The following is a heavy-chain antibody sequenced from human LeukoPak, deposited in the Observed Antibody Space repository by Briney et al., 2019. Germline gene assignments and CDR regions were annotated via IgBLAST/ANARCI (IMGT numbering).Heavy chain of an antibody. V-gene: IGHV3-7*01. D-gene: IGHD3-22*01. CDR2: IKQVGSEK. CDR1: GFTVTVNY. J-gene: IGHJ4*02. CDR3: ASQYDSSGYYGDY. Sequence: GGSLRLSCAVSGFTVTVNYMSWVRQAPGKGLEWVANIKQVGSEKYYVDSVKGRFTISRDNAKNSLYLQMNSLRAEDTAVYYCASQYDSSGYYGDYWGQGTLVTVSS.